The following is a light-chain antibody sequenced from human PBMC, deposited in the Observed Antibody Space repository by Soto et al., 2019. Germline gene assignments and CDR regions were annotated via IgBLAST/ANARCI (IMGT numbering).Light chain of an antibody. CDR3: LQYKTYART. CDR2: KAS. J-gene: IGKJ1*01. V-gene: IGKV1-5*03. CDR1: QSISSW. Sequence: DIQMTQSPSTLSASVGDRVTITCRASQSISSWLAWFQQRPGKAPKLLIYKASSLEDGLPSRFSGSGSGTDFSLTINSLQPDDFAAYFCLQYKTYARTFGQGTKVEIK.